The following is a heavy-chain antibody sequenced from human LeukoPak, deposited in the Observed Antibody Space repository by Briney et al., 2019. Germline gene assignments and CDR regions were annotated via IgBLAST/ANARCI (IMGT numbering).Heavy chain of an antibody. J-gene: IGHJ4*02. CDR1: GFTFSSYS. V-gene: IGHV3-21*04. CDR2: ISSSSSYI. Sequence: PEGSLRLSCAASGFTFSSYSMNWVRQAPGKGLEWVSSISSSSSYIYYADSVKGRFTISRDNAKNSLYLQMNSLRAEDTALYYCAKDTSDSSGSSFDYWGQGTLVTVSS. D-gene: IGHD3-22*01. CDR3: AKDTSDSSGSSFDY.